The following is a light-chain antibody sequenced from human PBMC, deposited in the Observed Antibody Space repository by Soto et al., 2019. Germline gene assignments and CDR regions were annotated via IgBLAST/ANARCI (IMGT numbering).Light chain of an antibody. CDR3: TSYTSSRTWV. CDR1: SSDVGSYNR. V-gene: IGLV2-18*02. J-gene: IGLJ3*02. CDR2: EVT. Sequence: QSALTQPPSVSGSPGQSVTISCTGTSSDVGSYNRVSWYQQPPGTAPKLMIYEVTNRPSGVPNRFSASKSGNTASLTISGLQAEGEADYYCTSYTSSRTWVFGGGTQLTVL.